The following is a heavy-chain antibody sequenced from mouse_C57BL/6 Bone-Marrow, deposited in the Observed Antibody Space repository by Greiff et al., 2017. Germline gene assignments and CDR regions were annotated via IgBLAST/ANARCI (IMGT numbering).Heavy chain of an antibody. D-gene: IGHD1-1*01. V-gene: IGHV1-54*01. CDR3: ARLGYYGRRIDWYCDV. J-gene: IGHJ1*03. CDR1: GYAFTNYL. Sequence: QVQLQQSGAELVRPGTSVKVSCKASGYAFTNYLIEWVKQRPGQGLEWIGVINPGSGGTNYNEKFKGKATLTADKSSSTAYMQLSSLTSEDCAVYVCARLGYYGRRIDWYCDVWGTGTTVTVSS. CDR2: INPGSGGT.